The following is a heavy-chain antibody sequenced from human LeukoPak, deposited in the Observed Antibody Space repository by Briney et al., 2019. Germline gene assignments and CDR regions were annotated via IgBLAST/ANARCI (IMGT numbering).Heavy chain of an antibody. Sequence: GGSLRLSCASSGFTFTTYAMSWVRQAPGKRLEWVSAISNTGDSTYHADSVKGRFTICRDNYKNTLFLQMNSLRAEDTAVYYCAKDNDPRAYSAYDSYDYWGQGTLVTVSS. CDR2: ISNTGDST. J-gene: IGHJ4*02. D-gene: IGHD5-12*01. V-gene: IGHV3-23*01. CDR1: GFTFTTYA. CDR3: AKDNDPRAYSAYDSYDY.